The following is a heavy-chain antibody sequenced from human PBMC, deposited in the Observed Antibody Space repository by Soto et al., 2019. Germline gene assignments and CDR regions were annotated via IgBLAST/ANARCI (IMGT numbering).Heavy chain of an antibody. J-gene: IGHJ6*02. CDR2: IYHTGNT. Sequence: HVQLHQSGPRLVKPSQTLSLECSVIGGSVNTGDNYWSWVRQSPGRGLAWIGYIYHTGNTFYNPALENRVTMSVDASKNQFSLPPPSVTAADTAVYFCAREPLDGMDVWGQGTNVTVAS. V-gene: IGHV4-30-4*01. CDR1: GGSVNTGDNY. CDR3: AREPLDGMDV.